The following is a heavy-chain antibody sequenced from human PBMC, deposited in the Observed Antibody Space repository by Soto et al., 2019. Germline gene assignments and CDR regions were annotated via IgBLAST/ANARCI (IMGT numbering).Heavy chain of an antibody. J-gene: IGHJ4*02. V-gene: IGHV3-74*01. D-gene: IGHD2-21*02. Sequence: SLRLSCAASGFTFSSDWMHWFRQAPGKGLVWVSRIDSAGRTTTYADSVKGRFTISRDNAKNTLYLQMNGLRAEDTALYYCARWFTGGNFDYFDFWGQGNQVTVSS. CDR2: IDSAGRTT. CDR3: ARWFTGGNFDYFDF. CDR1: GFTFSSDW.